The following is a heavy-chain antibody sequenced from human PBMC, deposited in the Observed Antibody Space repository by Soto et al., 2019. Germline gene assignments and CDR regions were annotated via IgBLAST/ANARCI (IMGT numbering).Heavy chain of an antibody. CDR3: AREPRNYYYYYMDV. Sequence: GGSLRLSCAASGFTFGGFWMVWVRQAPGKGLEWVASISEDGRKTFYVDSVKGRFTISRDNAENSLYLQMNSLRAEDTAVYYCAREPRNYYYYYMDVWGKGTTVTVSS. J-gene: IGHJ6*03. CDR1: GFTFGGFW. V-gene: IGHV3-7*01. CDR2: ISEDGRKT.